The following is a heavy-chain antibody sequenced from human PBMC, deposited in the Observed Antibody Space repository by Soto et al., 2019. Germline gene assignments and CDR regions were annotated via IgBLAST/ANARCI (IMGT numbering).Heavy chain of an antibody. V-gene: IGHV3-53*01. D-gene: IGHD6-19*01. CDR2: IYSGDST. CDR3: KRTIPVAGTPLIRGMDV. Sequence: GGSLRLSCAASGFTVSSSYMSWVRQAPGKGPEWVSVIYSGDSTYYADSVKGRFTISRDNSKNMLYLQMNTLRAEDTAVYYCKRTIPVAGTPLIRGMDVWGQGTTVTVSS. J-gene: IGHJ6*02. CDR1: GFTVSSSY.